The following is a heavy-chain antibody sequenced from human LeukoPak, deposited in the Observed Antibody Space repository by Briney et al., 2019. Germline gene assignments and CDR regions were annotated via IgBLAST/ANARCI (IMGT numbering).Heavy chain of an antibody. CDR1: GGSISSSSYY. V-gene: IGHV4-39*07. CDR3: ARDGGEFSNWFDP. J-gene: IGHJ5*02. CDR2: IYYSGST. D-gene: IGHD3-10*01. Sequence: SETLSLTCTVSGGSISSSSYYWGWIRQPPGKGREWIGRIYYSGSTYYNPSLKSRVTISVDTSKNQFSLKLSSVTAADTAVYYCARDGGEFSNWFDPWGQGTLVTVSS.